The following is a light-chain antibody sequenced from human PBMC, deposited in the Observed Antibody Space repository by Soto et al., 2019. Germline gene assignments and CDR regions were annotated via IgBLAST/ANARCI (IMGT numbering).Light chain of an antibody. V-gene: IGLV2-14*01. Sequence: QSVLTQPASVSGSPGQSITISCTGTSSDVGGYNYVSWYQQHPGKAPKLMIYEVNNRPSGVSNRFSGSKSGNTASLTISGLQAEDEADYYCSSYTSSSTWVFGGGTKPIVL. CDR3: SSYTSSSTWV. CDR1: SSDVGGYNY. CDR2: EVN. J-gene: IGLJ3*02.